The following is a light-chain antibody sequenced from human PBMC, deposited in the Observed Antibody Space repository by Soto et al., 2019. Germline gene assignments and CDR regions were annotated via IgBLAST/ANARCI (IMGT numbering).Light chain of an antibody. V-gene: IGKV3-15*01. CDR1: QTVGSN. J-gene: IGKJ1*01. Sequence: EIVMTQSPATLSVSPGERATLSCRASQTVGSNLAWYQQKPGQTPRLLIYAASTRAAGIPPRFSGSGSGTEYTLPIRCLQSEDFAVYYCQQYDNCPPCTFGQGTKVQI. CDR2: AAS. CDR3: QQYDNCPPCT.